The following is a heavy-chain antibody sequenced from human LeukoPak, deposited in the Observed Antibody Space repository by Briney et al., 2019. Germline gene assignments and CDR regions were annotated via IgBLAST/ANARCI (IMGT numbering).Heavy chain of an antibody. CDR1: GFTCSSYG. J-gene: IGHJ4*02. D-gene: IGHD1-26*01. CDR2: IRYDGSNE. Sequence: GGSLRLSWAASGFTCSSYGMYWVRQAPGKGLEWVAFIRYDGSNEYYADSVKGRFTIPRDNSKNTLYLQMNSLRAEDTAVYYCAKRRAHSGTYRWSDFDYWGQGTLVTVSS. V-gene: IGHV3-30*02. CDR3: AKRRAHSGTYRWSDFDY.